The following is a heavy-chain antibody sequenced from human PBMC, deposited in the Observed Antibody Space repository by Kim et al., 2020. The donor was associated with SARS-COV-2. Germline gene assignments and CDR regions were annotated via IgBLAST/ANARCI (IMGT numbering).Heavy chain of an antibody. CDR3: ARDNNIVVVPAALYFDY. J-gene: IGHJ4*02. D-gene: IGHD2-2*01. Sequence: FQDRVTVTRDTSTSTVYMELRSLRAEDTAVYYCARDNNIVVVPAALYFDYWGQGTLVTVSS. V-gene: IGHV1-46*01.